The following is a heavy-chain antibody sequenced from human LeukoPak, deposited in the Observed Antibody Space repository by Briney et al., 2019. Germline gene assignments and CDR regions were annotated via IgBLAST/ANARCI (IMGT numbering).Heavy chain of an antibody. V-gene: IGHV4-59*08. CDR3: ARMGGYSGYATH. D-gene: IGHD5-12*01. Sequence: KPSETLSLTCTVSGGSISSYYWSWIRQPPGKGLEWVGYIHYSGSTNYNPPLKSRVTISVDTSKNQFSLKLSSVTAADTAVYYCARMGGYSGYATHWGQGTLVTVSS. CDR1: GGSISSYY. CDR2: IHYSGST. J-gene: IGHJ4*02.